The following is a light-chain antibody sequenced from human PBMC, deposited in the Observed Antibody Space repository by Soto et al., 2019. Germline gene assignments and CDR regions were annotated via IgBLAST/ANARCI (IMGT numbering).Light chain of an antibody. J-gene: IGLJ2*01. CDR1: SSDVGGYNY. V-gene: IGLV2-14*01. Sequence: VLTQPASVSGSPGQSITISCTGTSSDVGGYNYVSWYQQHPGKAPKLMIYDVNNRPSGVSNRFSGSKSGNTASLTISGLQAEDEADYYCSSYTTSSTLVVFGGGTKLTVL. CDR3: SSYTTSSTLVV. CDR2: DVN.